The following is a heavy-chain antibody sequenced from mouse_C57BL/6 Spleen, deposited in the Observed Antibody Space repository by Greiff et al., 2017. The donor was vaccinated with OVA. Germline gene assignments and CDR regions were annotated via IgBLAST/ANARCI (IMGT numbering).Heavy chain of an antibody. V-gene: IGHV1-81*01. CDR2: IYPRSGNT. CDR3: ARRGTTVVEDYFDY. J-gene: IGHJ2*01. Sequence: QVQLQQSGAELARPGASVKLSCKASGYTFTSYGISWVKQRTGQGLEWIGEIYPRSGNTYYNEKFKGKATLTADKSSSTAYMELRSLTSEDSAVYFCARRGTTVVEDYFDYWGQGTTLTVSS. CDR1: GYTFTSYG. D-gene: IGHD1-1*01.